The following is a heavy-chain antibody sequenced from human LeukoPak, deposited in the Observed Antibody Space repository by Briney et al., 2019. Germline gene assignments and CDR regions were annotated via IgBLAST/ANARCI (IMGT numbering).Heavy chain of an antibody. D-gene: IGHD3-22*01. Sequence: PSQTLSLTCTVSGGSLSSSSYYWSWIRQPAGKGLEWIGRIFLSGSTNYNPSLESRVTMSIATSKNQFSLSLRSVTAADTAVYYCARENYYDTSDWGQGTLVAVSS. CDR3: ARENYYDTSD. CDR2: IFLSGST. CDR1: GGSLSSSSYY. J-gene: IGHJ4*02. V-gene: IGHV4-61*02.